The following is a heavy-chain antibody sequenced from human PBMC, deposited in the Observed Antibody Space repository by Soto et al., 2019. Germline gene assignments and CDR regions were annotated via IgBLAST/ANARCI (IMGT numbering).Heavy chain of an antibody. Sequence: GGSLRLSCAPSGFTFSSYGIHWARQAPGKGLEWVAVIWYDGSNKVYADSVKGRFTISRDNSKNTLYLQMNSLRAEDTAVYYCARDEYSSSSEFDYWGQGTLVTVSS. J-gene: IGHJ4*02. CDR3: ARDEYSSSSEFDY. CDR2: IWYDGSNK. D-gene: IGHD6-6*01. V-gene: IGHV3-33*01. CDR1: GFTFSSYG.